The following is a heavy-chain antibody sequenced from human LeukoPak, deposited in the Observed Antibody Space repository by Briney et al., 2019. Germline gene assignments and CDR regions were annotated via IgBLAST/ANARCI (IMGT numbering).Heavy chain of an antibody. Sequence: GRSLRLSCAASGFTFSSYAMHWVRQAPGKGLEWVAVISYDGSNKYYADSVKGRFTISRDNSKNTLYLQMNSLRAEDTAVHYCARTPGYCSSTSCDGVYYYYYGMDVWGKGTTVTVSS. V-gene: IGHV3-30*04. CDR2: ISYDGSNK. D-gene: IGHD2-2*01. J-gene: IGHJ6*04. CDR3: ARTPGYCSSTSCDGVYYYYYGMDV. CDR1: GFTFSSYA.